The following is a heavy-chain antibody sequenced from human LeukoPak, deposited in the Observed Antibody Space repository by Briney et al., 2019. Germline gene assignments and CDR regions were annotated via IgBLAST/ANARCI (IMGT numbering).Heavy chain of an antibody. CDR1: GGFNTHYY. CDR2: IYHSGST. J-gene: IGHJ4*02. CDR3: ARGQWLPVFDF. Sequence: ESSETLSLTCSVSGGFNTHYYWSWIRQPPGKGLEWIGYIYHSGSTNYNPSLKSRVTISVDTSKNHFSLKLSSVTAADTAVYYCARGQWLPVFDFWGQGTLVTVSS. V-gene: IGHV4-59*01. D-gene: IGHD3-22*01.